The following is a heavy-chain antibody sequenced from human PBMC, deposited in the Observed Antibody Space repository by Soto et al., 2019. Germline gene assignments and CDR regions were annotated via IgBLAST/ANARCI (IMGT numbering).Heavy chain of an antibody. D-gene: IGHD3-10*01. CDR1: GGTFSSYA. J-gene: IGHJ4*02. CDR3: ARDRGDDLDSAVSGMARY. V-gene: IGHV1-69*12. CDR2: IIPIFGTA. Sequence: QVQLVQSGAEVKKPGSSVKVSCKASGGTFSSYAISWVRQAPGQGLEWMGGIIPIFGTANYAQKFQGRVTTTADESTSTAYMELSSLRSEDTAVYYCARDRGDDLDSAVSGMARYWGQGTLGTVSS.